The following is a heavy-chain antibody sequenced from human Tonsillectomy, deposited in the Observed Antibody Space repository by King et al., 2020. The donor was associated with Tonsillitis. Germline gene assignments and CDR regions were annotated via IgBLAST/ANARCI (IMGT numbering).Heavy chain of an antibody. J-gene: IGHJ3*02. CDR3: ARSNELRFDAFDI. V-gene: IGHV2-70*11. Sequence: RVTLKESGPALVKPTQTLTLTCTFSGFSLSTSGMCVSWIRQPPGKALEWLARIDWDDDKYYSTSLKTRLTISKDISKNQVVLTMTIMDPVDTATYYCARSNELRFDAFDIWGQGTMVTVSS. D-gene: IGHD1-1*01. CDR2: IDWDDDK. CDR1: GFSLSTSGMC.